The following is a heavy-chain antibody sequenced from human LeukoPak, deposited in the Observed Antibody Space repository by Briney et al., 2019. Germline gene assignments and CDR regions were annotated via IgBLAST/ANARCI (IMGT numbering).Heavy chain of an antibody. D-gene: IGHD3-16*02. CDR1: GGSFSGYY. CDR2: INHSGST. CDR3: ARGLNDGLGELSLDY. V-gene: IGHV4-34*01. J-gene: IGHJ4*02. Sequence: PSETLSLTCAVYGGSFSGYYWSWIRQPPGKGLEWIGEINHSGSTNYNPSLKSRVTISVDTSKNQFSLKLSSVAAADTAVYYCARGLNDGLGELSLDYWGQGTLVTVSS.